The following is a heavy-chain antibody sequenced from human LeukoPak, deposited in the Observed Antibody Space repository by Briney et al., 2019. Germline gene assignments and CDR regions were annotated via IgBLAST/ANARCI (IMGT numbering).Heavy chain of an antibody. V-gene: IGHV3-30*18. CDR2: ISYDGSNK. J-gene: IGHJ4*02. CDR1: GFTVSNFA. CDR3: AKDHRTYCGGDCYLGPSDY. D-gene: IGHD2-21*02. Sequence: GGSLRLSCAASGFTVSNFAMSWVRLAPGKGLEWVAVISYDGSNKYYADSVKGRFTISRDNSKNTLYLQMNSLRAEDTAVYYCAKDHRTYCGGDCYLGPSDYWGQGTLVTVSS.